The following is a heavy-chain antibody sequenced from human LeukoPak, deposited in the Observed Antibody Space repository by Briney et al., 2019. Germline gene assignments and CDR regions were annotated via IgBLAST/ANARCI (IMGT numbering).Heavy chain of an antibody. Sequence: PSETLSLTCTVSGGSISSYYWSWIRQPPGKGLEWIGYIYYSGSTNYNPSLKSRVTISVDTSKNQFSLKLSSVTAADTAVYYCARDGRDFWSGYDYWGQGTLVTVSS. J-gene: IGHJ4*02. CDR2: IYYSGST. CDR1: GGSISSYY. D-gene: IGHD3-3*01. CDR3: ARDGRDFWSGYDY. V-gene: IGHV4-59*01.